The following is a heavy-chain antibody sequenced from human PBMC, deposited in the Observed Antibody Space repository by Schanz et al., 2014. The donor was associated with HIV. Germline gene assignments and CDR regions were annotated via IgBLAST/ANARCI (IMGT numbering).Heavy chain of an antibody. CDR1: GFAVSNNY. J-gene: IGHJ4*01. D-gene: IGHD2-15*01. CDR2: ISYDGTKK. Sequence: QVQLVESGGGLIQPGGSLRLSCAASGFAVSNNYVSWVRQAPGKGLEWVAVISYDGTKKHYADSVKGRFTISRDNSKNTLYLQMNSLRVEDTAVYYCVRDAAGRFSDRSPGYWGQGTLVIVSS. V-gene: IGHV3-30*03. CDR3: VRDAAGRFSDRSPGY.